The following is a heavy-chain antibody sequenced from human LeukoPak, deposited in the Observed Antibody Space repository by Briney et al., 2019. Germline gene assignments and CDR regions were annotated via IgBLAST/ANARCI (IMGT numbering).Heavy chain of an antibody. CDR1: GYSFTSYW. J-gene: IGHJ6*02. CDR3: AGHVRPPKYYYYGMDV. Sequence: GESLKIPCKGSGYSFTSYWISWVRQMPGKGLEWMGRIDPSDSYTNYSPSFQGHVTISADKSISTAYLQWSSLKASDTAMYYCAGHVRPPKYYYYGMDVWGQGTTVTVSS. V-gene: IGHV5-10-1*01. CDR2: IDPSDSYT.